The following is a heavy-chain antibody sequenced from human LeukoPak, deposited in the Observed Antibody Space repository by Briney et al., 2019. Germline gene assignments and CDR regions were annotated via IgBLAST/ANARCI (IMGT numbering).Heavy chain of an antibody. V-gene: IGHV4-59*01. D-gene: IGHD6-13*01. J-gene: IGHJ4*02. CDR1: GGSISSYY. CDR2: IYYSGST. CDR3: ARSRGSTWYGFDY. Sequence: PSETLSLTCTVSGGSISSYYWSWIRQPPGKGLEWIGHIYYSGSTNYNPSLKSRVAVSVDTSKNQFSLKLSSVTAADTAVYYCARSRGSTWYGFDYWGQGTLVTVSS.